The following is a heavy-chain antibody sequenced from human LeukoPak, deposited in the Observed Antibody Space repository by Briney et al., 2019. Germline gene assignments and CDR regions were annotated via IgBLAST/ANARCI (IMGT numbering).Heavy chain of an antibody. CDR2: ISSSMISI. CDR3: ARVYDVLTGGFDH. Sequence: PGGSLRLSCESSGFTFRRYDMNWVRQAPGKGLEWVSFISSSMISIHYADSVQGRFTISRDNARNILYLQMNSLRAEDTAVYYCARVYDVLTGGFDHWGQGSPGHRLL. V-gene: IGHV3-21*01. CDR1: GFTFRRYD. J-gene: IGHJ4*02. D-gene: IGHD3-9*01.